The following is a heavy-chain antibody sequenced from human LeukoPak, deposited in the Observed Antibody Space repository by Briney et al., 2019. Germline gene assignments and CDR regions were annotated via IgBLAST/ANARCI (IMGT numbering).Heavy chain of an antibody. D-gene: IGHD5-12*01. CDR3: ARGIGYSGYDRLRIWDY. CDR2: IYYSGST. Sequence: ASETLSLTCTVSGGSISSSNYYWGWIRQPPGKGLEWIGSIYYSGSTYYNPSLKSRVTISVDTSKNQFSLKLSSVTAADTAVYYCARGIGYSGYDRLRIWDYWGQGTLVTVSS. J-gene: IGHJ4*02. CDR1: GGSISSSNYY. V-gene: IGHV4-39*07.